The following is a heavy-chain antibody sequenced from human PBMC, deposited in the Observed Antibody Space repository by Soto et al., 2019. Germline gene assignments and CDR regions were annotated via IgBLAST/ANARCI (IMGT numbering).Heavy chain of an antibody. J-gene: IGHJ5*02. CDR2: IYYSGST. Sequence: QVQLQESGPGLVKPSQTLSLTCTVSGGSISSGGYYWSWIRQHPGKGLGWIGYIYYSGSTYYTPSLKSRVTISVDTSKNQFSLKLSSVTAADTAVYYCARAVVVVSNWFDPWGQGTLVTVSS. D-gene: IGHD2-15*01. CDR1: GGSISSGGYY. CDR3: ARAVVVVSNWFDP. V-gene: IGHV4-31*03.